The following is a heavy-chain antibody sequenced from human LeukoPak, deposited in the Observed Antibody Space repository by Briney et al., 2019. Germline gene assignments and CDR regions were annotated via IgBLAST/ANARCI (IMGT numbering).Heavy chain of an antibody. J-gene: IGHJ3*02. CDR3: ARRAAALDAFDI. D-gene: IGHD6-13*01. V-gene: IGHV3-13*01. CDR1: GFTFSNYD. Sequence: GGSLRLSCAASGFTFSNYDMHWVRQATGKGLEWVSGIGTAGDIYYPGSVKGRFTISRENAKNSLYLQMNSLRAGDTAVYYCARRAAALDAFDIWGQGTMVTVSS. CDR2: IGTAGDI.